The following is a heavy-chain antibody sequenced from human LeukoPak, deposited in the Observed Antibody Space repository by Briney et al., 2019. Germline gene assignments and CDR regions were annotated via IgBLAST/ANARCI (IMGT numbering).Heavy chain of an antibody. CDR1: GFTFSSYS. Sequence: SGGSLRLSCAASGFTFSSYSMNWVRQAPGKGLEWVSSISSSSSYIYYADSVKGRFTISRDNAKYSLYLQMNSLRAEDTAVYYCARDGEVVVTAFYFDYWGQGTLVTVSS. D-gene: IGHD2-21*02. CDR3: ARDGEVVVTAFYFDY. V-gene: IGHV3-21*01. CDR2: ISSSSSYI. J-gene: IGHJ4*02.